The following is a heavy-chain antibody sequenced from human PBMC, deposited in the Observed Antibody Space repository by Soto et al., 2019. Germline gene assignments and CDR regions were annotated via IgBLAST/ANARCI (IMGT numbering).Heavy chain of an antibody. V-gene: IGHV1-18*01. J-gene: IGHJ4*02. Sequence: QVQLVQSGGEVKKPGASVKVSCKASGYTFTYYAVTWVRQAPGQGLEWMGWISAYNGHTKYAQNLQGRLTLTTDTSTNTAYMELRSLRSADTAVYYCARGALDFDYWGQGTLVTVSS. CDR3: ARGALDFDY. D-gene: IGHD3-16*01. CDR1: GYTFTYYA. CDR2: ISAYNGHT.